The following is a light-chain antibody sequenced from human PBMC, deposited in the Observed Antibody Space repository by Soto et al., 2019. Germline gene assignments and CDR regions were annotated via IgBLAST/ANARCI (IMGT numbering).Light chain of an antibody. J-gene: IGLJ2*01. CDR3: QSYDNSLSGLV. Sequence: QSVLTQPPSVSGAPGQRVTISCTGSSSNIGAGYDVHWYQQLPGTAPKLLIYGNTNRPSGVPDRFSGSKSGTSASLAITGLQAEDEADYYCQSYDNSLSGLVFGGGTTLTVL. CDR2: GNT. CDR1: SSNIGAGYD. V-gene: IGLV1-40*01.